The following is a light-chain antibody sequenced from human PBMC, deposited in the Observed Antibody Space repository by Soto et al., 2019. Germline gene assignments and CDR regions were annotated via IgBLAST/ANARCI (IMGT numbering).Light chain of an antibody. Sequence: DIQMTQSPSTLSGSVGDRVTITCRASQPISSWLAWYQQKPGKAPKLLIYKASTLKSGVPSRFSGSGSGAEFTLTISGLQPDDFATYYCKHYNSYSEAFGQGTKVDI. CDR3: KHYNSYSEA. V-gene: IGKV1-5*03. J-gene: IGKJ1*01. CDR2: KAS. CDR1: QPISSW.